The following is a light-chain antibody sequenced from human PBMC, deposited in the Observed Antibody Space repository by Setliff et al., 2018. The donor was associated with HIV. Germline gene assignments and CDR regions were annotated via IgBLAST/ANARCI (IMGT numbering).Light chain of an antibody. J-gene: IGLJ1*01. CDR2: DVS. Sequence: QSALTQPASVSGSPGQSIAISCTGTSSGVGGYDYVSWFQQHPGKAPKLMIYDVSKRPSGVSNRFSGSKSDNTASLTISGLQAEDEADYFCSSYTSTSTYVFGTGTKVTVL. CDR3: SSYTSTSTYV. V-gene: IGLV2-14*01. CDR1: SSGVGGYDY.